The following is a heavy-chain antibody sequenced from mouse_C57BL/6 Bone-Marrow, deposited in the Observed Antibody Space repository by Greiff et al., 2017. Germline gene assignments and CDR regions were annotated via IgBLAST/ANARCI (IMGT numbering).Heavy chain of an antibody. CDR2: ICTRSGNT. D-gene: IGHD1-1*01. V-gene: IGHV1-81*01. Sequence: QVQLQQSGAGLARPGASLKLSCKASGYTFTSYGISWVNQRTGQGLEWIGEICTRSGNTYYTETFKGKATLTADKSSSTAYMQLRRLTSEDSAVXFGERELRDWYFDVWGTGTTVTVSS. J-gene: IGHJ1*03. CDR1: GYTFTSYG. CDR3: ERELRDWYFDV.